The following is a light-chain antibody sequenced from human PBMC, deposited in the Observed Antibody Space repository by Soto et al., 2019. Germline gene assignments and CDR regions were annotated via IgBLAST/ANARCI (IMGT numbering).Light chain of an antibody. V-gene: IGKV1-5*03. CDR1: QSISSW. CDR2: KAS. CDR3: QQYNSYSYT. Sequence: DIQMTQSPSTLSASVGDRVTITCRASQSISSWLAWYQQKPGKAPKLLLYKASSLESGVPSRFSGSGFWTEFTLTISSLQPDDVATYYCQQYNSYSYTLGHGTKVDTK. J-gene: IGKJ2*01.